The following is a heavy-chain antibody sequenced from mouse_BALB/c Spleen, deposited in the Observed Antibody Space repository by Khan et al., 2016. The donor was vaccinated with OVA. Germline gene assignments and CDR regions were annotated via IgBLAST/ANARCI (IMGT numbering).Heavy chain of an antibody. CDR1: GFSLSSYG. J-gene: IGHJ3*01. CDR3: ARRGDGYYGIAY. V-gene: IGHV2-2*02. Sequence: QVQLKQSGPGLVQPSQSLSITCTVAGFSLSSYGVQWVRQSPGQGLEWLGVIWSGGTTDYSAAFISRLSISKDNSKSQVFFKMNSLQANDTAIYSCARRGDGYYGIAYWGQGTLVTVSA. D-gene: IGHD2-3*01. CDR2: IWSGGTT.